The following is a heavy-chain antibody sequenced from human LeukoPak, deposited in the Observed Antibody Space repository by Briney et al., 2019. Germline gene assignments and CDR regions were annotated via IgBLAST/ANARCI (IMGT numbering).Heavy chain of an antibody. J-gene: IGHJ4*02. Sequence: AASVKVSCKASGYTFTNYGISWVRQAPGQGLEWMGWISAYNGKINYAQKLQGRVTMTTDTSTSTAYMELRSLRSDDTAVYYCAREPGRGWLHPGPSFDYWGQGTLVTVSS. CDR2: ISAYNGKI. CDR3: AREPGRGWLHPGPSFDY. V-gene: IGHV1-18*01. CDR1: GYTFTNYG. D-gene: IGHD5-24*01.